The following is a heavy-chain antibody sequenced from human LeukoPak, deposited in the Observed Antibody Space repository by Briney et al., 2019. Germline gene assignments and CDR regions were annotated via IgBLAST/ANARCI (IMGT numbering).Heavy chain of an antibody. CDR1: GGSISSYY. J-gene: IGHJ6*03. CDR3: ARVSNWNVYYYYYMDV. Sequence: SETLSLTCTVSGGSISSYYWSWIRQPPGKGLEWIGYIYYSGSTNYNPSLKSRVTISVDTSKNQFSLKLSSVTAADTAVYYCARVSNWNVYYYYYMDVWGKGTTVTIS. D-gene: IGHD1-1*01. CDR2: IYYSGST. V-gene: IGHV4-59*01.